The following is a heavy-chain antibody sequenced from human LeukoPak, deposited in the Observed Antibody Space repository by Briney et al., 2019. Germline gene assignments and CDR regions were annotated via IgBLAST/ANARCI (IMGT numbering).Heavy chain of an antibody. CDR2: IIPIFGTA. V-gene: IGHV1-69*05. J-gene: IGHJ5*02. CDR3: ARGTHPARGGYSYGYSWFDP. Sequence: ASVKVSCKASGGTFSSYAISWVRQAPGQGPEWMGGIIPIFGTANYAQKFQGRVTITTDESTSTAYMELSSLRSEDTAVYYCARGTHPARGGYSYGYSWFDPWGQGTLVTVSS. CDR1: GGTFSSYA. D-gene: IGHD5-18*01.